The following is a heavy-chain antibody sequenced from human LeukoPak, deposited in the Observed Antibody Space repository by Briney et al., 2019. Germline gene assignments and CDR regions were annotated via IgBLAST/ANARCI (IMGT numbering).Heavy chain of an antibody. CDR2: ISGSGGST. D-gene: IGHD5-18*01. CDR1: GFTFSSYA. J-gene: IGHJ4*02. V-gene: IGHV3-23*01. Sequence: GGSLRLSCAASGFTFSSYAMSWVRQAPGKGLEWVSAISGSGGSTYYADSVKGRFTISRDNSKNTLYLQMNSLRAEDTAVYYCAKVRGQLWPKERGDFDYWGQGTLVTVSS. CDR3: AKVRGQLWPKERGDFDY.